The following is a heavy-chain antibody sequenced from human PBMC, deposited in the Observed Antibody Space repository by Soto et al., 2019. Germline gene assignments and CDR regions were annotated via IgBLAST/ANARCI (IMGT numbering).Heavy chain of an antibody. CDR2: ISYDGVTK. V-gene: IGHV3-30*03. J-gene: IGHJ2*01. CDR1: GFTFNMYG. CDR3: ARSPQPTRGIHYYFDS. Sequence: QVHLVESGGGVVQPGRSLGLSCATSGFTFNMYGMHWVRQAPGKGLEWVAAISYDGVTKYYADSVKGRFIISRDDSKNTLYVQMNSLTGDDTAVYYCARSPQPTRGIHYYFDSWGRGILVSVSS. D-gene: IGHD1-26*01.